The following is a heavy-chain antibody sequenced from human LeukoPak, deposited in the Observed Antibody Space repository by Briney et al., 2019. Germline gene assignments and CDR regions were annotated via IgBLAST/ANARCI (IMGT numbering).Heavy chain of an antibody. Sequence: SETLSLTCTVSGGSINSYYWSWIRQPPGKGLEWIGYIYYSGSTNYNPSLKSRVTISVDTSKNQFSLKLSSVTAADTAVYYCARGFLYWGQGTLVTVSS. V-gene: IGHV4-59*01. CDR2: IYYSGST. CDR3: ARGFLY. D-gene: IGHD2-21*01. CDR1: GGSINSYY. J-gene: IGHJ4*02.